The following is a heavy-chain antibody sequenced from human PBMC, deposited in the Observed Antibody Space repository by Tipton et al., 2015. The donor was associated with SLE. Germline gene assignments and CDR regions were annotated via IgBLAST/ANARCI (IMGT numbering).Heavy chain of an antibody. J-gene: IGHJ6*02. Sequence: GLVKPSETLSLTCGVYGGSFSAYYGSWIRHFPGKGLEWIWEINHSGGTISNPSLQSRVTVSVDMSKNQFSLKLSSVTAADTALYYCATSRKYDHGIWHHHMDVWGQGTTVTVSS. CDR2: INHSGGT. D-gene: IGHD3-16*01. CDR1: GGSFSAYY. CDR3: ATSRKYDHGIWHHHMDV. V-gene: IGHV4-34*01.